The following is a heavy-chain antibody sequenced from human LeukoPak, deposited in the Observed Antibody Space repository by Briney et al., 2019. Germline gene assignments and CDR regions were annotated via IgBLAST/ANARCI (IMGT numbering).Heavy chain of an antibody. CDR2: ISGSGGST. D-gene: IGHD3-16*02. Sequence: PGGSLRLSCAASGFTFSSYAMSWVRQAPGKGLEWVSTISGSGGSTYYADSVKGRFTISRDNSKNTLYLQMNGLRAEDTAVYYCARVGYYDYVWGSYRYTGGGSHGYYYFDYWGQGTLVTVSS. J-gene: IGHJ4*02. V-gene: IGHV3-23*01. CDR3: ARVGYYDYVWGSYRYTGGGSHGYYYFDY. CDR1: GFTFSSYA.